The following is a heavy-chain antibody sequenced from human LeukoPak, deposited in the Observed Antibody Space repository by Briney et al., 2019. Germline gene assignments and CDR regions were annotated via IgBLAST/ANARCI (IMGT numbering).Heavy chain of an antibody. V-gene: IGHV3-21*01. J-gene: IGHJ4*02. CDR2: ISSSSSYI. CDR3: AITGSGSFYYFDY. D-gene: IGHD3-10*01. CDR1: GFTFSSYS. Sequence: GGSLRLSCAASGFTFSSYSMNWVRQAPGKGLEWVSSISSSSSYIYYADSVKGRFTISRDNAKNSLYLQMNSLRAEDTAVYYCAITGSGSFYYFDYWGQGTLVTVSS.